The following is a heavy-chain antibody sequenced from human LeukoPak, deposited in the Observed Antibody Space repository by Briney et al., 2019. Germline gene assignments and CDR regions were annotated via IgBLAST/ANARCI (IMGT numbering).Heavy chain of an antibody. D-gene: IGHD1-26*01. V-gene: IGHV3-30*04. CDR1: GFTFTGHS. J-gene: IGHJ4*02. CDR3: AREKQSGGTPFDY. Sequence: GGSLRLSCVASGFTFTGHSMHWVRQAPGKGLEWVAVVAHDEKTIFYADSLKGRFTVSRDNSKNTVYLQMNSLRDENTAVYYCAREKQSGGTPFDYWGQGSLVTVSS. CDR2: VAHDEKTI.